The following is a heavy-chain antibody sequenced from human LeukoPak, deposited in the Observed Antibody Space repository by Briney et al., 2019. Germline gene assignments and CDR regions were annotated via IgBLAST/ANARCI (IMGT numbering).Heavy chain of an antibody. Sequence: GGSLRLSCAASGFTFSGSAMHWVRQASGKGLEWVGRIRSKANSNATAYAASVKGRFTISRDDSKNTAYLQMNSLKTEDTAVYYCTRSDIVVVPAAPHYYYMDVWGKGTTVTVSS. J-gene: IGHJ6*03. CDR1: GFTFSGSA. V-gene: IGHV3-73*01. CDR3: TRSDIVVVPAAPHYYYMDV. D-gene: IGHD2-2*01. CDR2: IRSKANSNAT.